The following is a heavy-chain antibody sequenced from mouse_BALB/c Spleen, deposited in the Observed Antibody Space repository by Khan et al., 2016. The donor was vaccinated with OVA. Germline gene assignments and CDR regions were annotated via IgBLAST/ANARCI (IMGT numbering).Heavy chain of an antibody. V-gene: IGHV5-6*01. CDR3: ASHLTGSFAY. CDR2: INSDGDYT. J-gene: IGHJ3*01. Sequence: EVELVESGGDLVKPGGSLSLSCAASGFTFSTYGMSWVRQPPDKRLEWVATINSDGDYTYYPDTVKGRFTISRNNAENTLYLQMSSLQSEDTAIYYCASHLTGSFAYWGQGTLVTVSA. CDR1: GFTFSTYG. D-gene: IGHD4-1*01.